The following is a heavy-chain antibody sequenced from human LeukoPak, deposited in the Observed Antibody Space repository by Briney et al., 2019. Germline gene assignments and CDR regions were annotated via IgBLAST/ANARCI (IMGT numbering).Heavy chain of an antibody. J-gene: IGHJ4*02. Sequence: PSETLSLTCAVYGESLNSYYWSWVRQPPGEVLEWIGEIYESGTTKYNPSLKSRVAISMVPSKQQFSLRLSSVTAADTAVYYCARGAWATRLASWGLGTPVIVSS. CDR3: ARGAWATRLAS. V-gene: IGHV4-34*01. CDR2: IYESGTT. CDR1: GESLNSYY. D-gene: IGHD2-15*01.